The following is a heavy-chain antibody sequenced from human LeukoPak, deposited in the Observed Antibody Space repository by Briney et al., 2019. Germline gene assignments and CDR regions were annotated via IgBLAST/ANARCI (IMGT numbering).Heavy chain of an antibody. J-gene: IGHJ4*02. V-gene: IGHV4-39*01. Sequence: SETLSLTCTVSGGSISTSSYYWGWIRQPPGKGLEWIGSIFYSGSTNYNPSLKSRVTISVDTSKNQFSLNLNSVTAADTAVYYCASPGPYSSSSAVISDYWGQGALVTVSS. CDR1: GGSISTSSYY. CDR2: IFYSGST. CDR3: ASPGPYSSSSAVISDY. D-gene: IGHD6-6*01.